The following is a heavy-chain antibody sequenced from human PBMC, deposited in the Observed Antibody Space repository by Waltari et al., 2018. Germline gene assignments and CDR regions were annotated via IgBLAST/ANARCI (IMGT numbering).Heavy chain of an antibody. Sequence: EVQLVESGGDLLQPGGSLRLSCAASGFTFSGYATGWVRAAPGMGFDWVSFLDESGWPTFYADSVKGRFTVSRDNSRDTLYLQMNSLRAEDTAIYYCAKGRRDDSATSSYFDYWGQGTLVTVSS. J-gene: IGHJ4*02. V-gene: IGHV3-23*04. D-gene: IGHD2-21*02. CDR1: GFTFSGYA. CDR3: AKGRRDDSATSSYFDY. CDR2: LDESGWPT.